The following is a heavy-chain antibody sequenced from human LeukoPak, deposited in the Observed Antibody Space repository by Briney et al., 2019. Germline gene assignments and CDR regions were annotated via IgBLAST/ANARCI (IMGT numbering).Heavy chain of an antibody. CDR2: ISAYNGNT. V-gene: IGHV1-18*01. J-gene: IGHJ4*02. D-gene: IGHD1-7*01. CDR3: ATGEAYGPITGTRVLPLDY. Sequence: ASVKVSCKASGYTFTSYGISWVRQAPGQGLEWMGWISAYNGNTNYAQKLQGRVTMTTDTSTSTAYMELRSLRSDDTAVYYCATGEAYGPITGTRVLPLDYWGQGTLVTVSS. CDR1: GYTFTSYG.